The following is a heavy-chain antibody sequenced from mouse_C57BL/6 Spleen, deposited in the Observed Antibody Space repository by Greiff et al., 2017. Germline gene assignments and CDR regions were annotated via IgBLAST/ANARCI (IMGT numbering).Heavy chain of an antibody. D-gene: IGHD2-2*01. CDR3: ARAPLYGYEGTMDY. Sequence: QVQLQQPGAELVMPGASVKLSCKASGYTFTSSWMHWVKQRPGQGLEWIGEIDPSDSYTNYNQKFKGKSTLTVDKSSSTAYMQLSSLTSEDSAVYYCARAPLYGYEGTMDYWGQGTSVTVSS. CDR2: IDPSDSYT. J-gene: IGHJ4*01. CDR1: GYTFTSSW. V-gene: IGHV1-69*01.